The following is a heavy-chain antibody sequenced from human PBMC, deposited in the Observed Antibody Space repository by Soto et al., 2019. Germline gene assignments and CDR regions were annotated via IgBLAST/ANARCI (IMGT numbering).Heavy chain of an antibody. J-gene: IGHJ4*02. D-gene: IGHD6-6*01. CDR3: ARELRSYSSSGGYYFDY. CDR1: GGTFSSYA. CDR2: IIPIFGTA. Sequence: SVKVSCKASGGTFSSYAISWVRQAPGQGLEWMGGIIPIFGTANYAQKFQGRVTITADESTSTAYMELSSLRSEDTAVYYCARELRSYSSSGGYYFDYWGQGALVTVSS. V-gene: IGHV1-69*13.